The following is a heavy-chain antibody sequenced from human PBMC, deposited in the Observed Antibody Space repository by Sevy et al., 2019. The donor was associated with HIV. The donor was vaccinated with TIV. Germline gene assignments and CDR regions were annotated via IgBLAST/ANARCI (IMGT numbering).Heavy chain of an antibody. CDR3: ATERWGFFDSITRYLLPYFDS. J-gene: IGHJ4*02. CDR2: IRSETDGGTT. V-gene: IGHV3-15*01. D-gene: IGHD3-10*01. CDR1: GFSFFNAW. Sequence: GGSLRLSCSASGFSFFNAWMSWVRQAPGKGLEWIGRIRSETDGGTTEYTASVKGRFSISRDDSKDTLYLQKNSLKTEDTAVYYCATERWGFFDSITRYLLPYFDSWGQGTLVTVSS.